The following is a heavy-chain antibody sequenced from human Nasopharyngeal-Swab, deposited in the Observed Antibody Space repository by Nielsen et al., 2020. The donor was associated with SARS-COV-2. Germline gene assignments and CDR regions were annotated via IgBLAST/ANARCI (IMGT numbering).Heavy chain of an antibody. D-gene: IGHD5-18*01. Sequence: SETLSLTCTVSGGSISSGGYFWSWIRQHPGKGLEWIAFIYYSGSTYYNPSLNSRVTISVDTSKNQFSLKLTSVTAADTAVYYCARDILGYSYDSGWYFDLWGRGTLVTVSS. CDR3: ARDILGYSYDSGWYFDL. J-gene: IGHJ2*01. V-gene: IGHV4-31*03. CDR1: GGSISSGGYF. CDR2: IYYSGST.